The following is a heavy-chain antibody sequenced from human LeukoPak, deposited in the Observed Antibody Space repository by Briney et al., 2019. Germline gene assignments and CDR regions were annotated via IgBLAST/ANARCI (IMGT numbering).Heavy chain of an antibody. D-gene: IGHD5-18*01. V-gene: IGHV3-43D*03. Sequence: GGSLRLSCAASGFTSDDYAMHWVRQAPGKGLEWVSLISWDGGSTYYADSVKGRFTISRDNSKNSLYLQMNSLRAEDTALYYCAKGTAMGNYYYYMDVWGKGTTVTVSS. CDR1: GFTSDDYA. CDR2: ISWDGGST. J-gene: IGHJ6*03. CDR3: AKGTAMGNYYYYMDV.